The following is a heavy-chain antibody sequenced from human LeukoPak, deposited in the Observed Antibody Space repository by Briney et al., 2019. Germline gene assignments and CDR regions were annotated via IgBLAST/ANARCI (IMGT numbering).Heavy chain of an antibody. Sequence: GGSLRLSCAASGFTFSSYSMNWVRQAPGKGLEWVSYISSSSSTIYYADSVKGRFTISRDNAKNSLYLQKNSLRAEDTAVYYCASPQREYYDFWSGYYHWGQGTLVTVSS. V-gene: IGHV3-48*01. J-gene: IGHJ4*02. CDR2: ISSSSSTI. CDR3: ASPQREYYDFWSGYYH. D-gene: IGHD3-3*01. CDR1: GFTFSSYS.